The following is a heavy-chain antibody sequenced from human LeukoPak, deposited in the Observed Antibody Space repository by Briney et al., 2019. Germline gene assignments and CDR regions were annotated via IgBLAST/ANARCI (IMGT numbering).Heavy chain of an antibody. D-gene: IGHD2-15*01. J-gene: IGHJ4*02. Sequence: GSLRLSCAASGFTFSSDAMHWVRQAPGKGLEWVAVISYDGSNKEYADSVKGRFIISRDNSKNTLYLQMNTLRAEDTAVYYCARDLATVLGYCSGGSCYPDSWGQGTLVTVPS. CDR1: GFTFSSDA. CDR3: ARDLATVLGYCSGGSCYPDS. V-gene: IGHV3-30*04. CDR2: ISYDGSNK.